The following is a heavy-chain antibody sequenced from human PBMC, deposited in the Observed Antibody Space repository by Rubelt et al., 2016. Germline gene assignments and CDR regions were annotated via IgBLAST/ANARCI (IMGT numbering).Heavy chain of an antibody. CDR2: MNPTSGNK. CDR3: ARNIENSVDFES. CDR1: GYTFTSYD. D-gene: IGHD2-21*01. Sequence: QVQLVQSGAEVKKPGASVKVSCKASGYTFTSYDINWVRQATGQGLEWLGWMNPTSGNKGYAMKVQGRVTMTRITCISTAYMELSDLRSEDTAVYYCARNIENSVDFESWGQGTQVTVCS. J-gene: IGHJ4*02. V-gene: IGHV1-8*01.